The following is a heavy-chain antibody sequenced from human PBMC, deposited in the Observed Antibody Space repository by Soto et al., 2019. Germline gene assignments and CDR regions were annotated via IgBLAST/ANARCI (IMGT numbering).Heavy chain of an antibody. CDR3: ARGHSTDCSNGACSFFYNHEMDV. J-gene: IGHJ6*02. V-gene: IGHV1-2*04. Sequence: GASVKVSCKASGYSFTDYHIHWVRQAPGQGLEWLGRINPKSGGTSTAQKFQGWVTMTRDRSISTVYMELTRLRSDDTAVYFCARGHSTDCSNGACSFFYNHEMDVWGQGTTVTVSS. D-gene: IGHD2-8*01. CDR1: GYSFTDYH. CDR2: INPKSGGT.